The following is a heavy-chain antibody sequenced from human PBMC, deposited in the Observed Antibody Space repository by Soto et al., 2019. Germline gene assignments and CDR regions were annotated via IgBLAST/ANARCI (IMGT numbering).Heavy chain of an antibody. Sequence: SVKVSCKASGGTFNSYAISWVRQAPGQGLEWMGGIIPIFGTAKYAQKFQGRVTITADESTSTAYMELSSLRSEDTAVYYCARPMRYYYDSSGQSAWFDPWGQ. V-gene: IGHV1-69*13. J-gene: IGHJ5*02. D-gene: IGHD3-22*01. CDR1: GGTFNSYA. CDR3: ARPMRYYYDSSGQSAWFDP. CDR2: IIPIFGTA.